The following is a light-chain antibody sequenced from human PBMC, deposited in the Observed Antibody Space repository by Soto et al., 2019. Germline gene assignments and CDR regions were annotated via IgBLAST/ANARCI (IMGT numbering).Light chain of an antibody. CDR3: QQSYDTPRT. CDR1: QSVSSN. Sequence: EIVMTQSPATLSVSPGERATLSCRASQSVSSNLAWYQQKPGQAPRLLIYGASTRATGIPSRFSGSGSGTNFSLTISRLQPEDFATYYCQQSYDTPRTFGQGTKVDIK. J-gene: IGKJ1*01. V-gene: IGKV3-15*01. CDR2: GAS.